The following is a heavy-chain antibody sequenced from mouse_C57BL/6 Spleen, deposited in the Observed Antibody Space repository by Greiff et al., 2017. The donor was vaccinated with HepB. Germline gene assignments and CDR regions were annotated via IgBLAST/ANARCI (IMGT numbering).Heavy chain of an antibody. V-gene: IGHV1S81*02. Sequence: VQLQQSGAELVKAGASVKMSCKASGYTFTSYWMHWVKQRLGQGLEWFAETNPTNGRTYYNEKFKSKATLTVDKSYSTASMLLSSPTFEDSAVYDCARIKKIVATDFDYWGQGTTLTVSS. CDR1: GYTFTSYW. J-gene: IGHJ2*01. CDR2: TNPTNGRT. CDR3: ARIKKIVATDFDY. D-gene: IGHD1-1*01.